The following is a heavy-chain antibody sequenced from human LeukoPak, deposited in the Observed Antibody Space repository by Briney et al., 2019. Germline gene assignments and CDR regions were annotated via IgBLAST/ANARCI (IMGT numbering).Heavy chain of an antibody. CDR2: IYYSGST. Sequence: SETLSLTCTVSGGSISSYYWSWIRQPPGKGLEWIGYIYYSGSTNYNPSLKSRVTISVDTSKNQFSLKLSSVTAADTAVYYCARDLNGYSYGPYDAFDIWGQGTMVTASS. CDR3: ARDLNGYSYGPYDAFDI. V-gene: IGHV4-59*01. D-gene: IGHD5-18*01. J-gene: IGHJ3*02. CDR1: GGSISSYY.